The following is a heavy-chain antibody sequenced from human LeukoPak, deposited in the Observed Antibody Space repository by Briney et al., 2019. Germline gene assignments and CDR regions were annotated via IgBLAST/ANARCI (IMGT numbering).Heavy chain of an antibody. J-gene: IGHJ6*03. Sequence: SETLSLTCTVSGGSISSYYWSWIRQPPGKGLEWIGYIYTGGSTNYNPSLKSRVTISVDTSKNQFSLKLSSVTAADTAVYYCARHRYDSSGYYPDYYYYMDVWGKGTTVTVSS. V-gene: IGHV4-4*09. D-gene: IGHD3-22*01. CDR1: GGSISSYY. CDR2: IYTGGST. CDR3: ARHRYDSSGYYPDYYYYMDV.